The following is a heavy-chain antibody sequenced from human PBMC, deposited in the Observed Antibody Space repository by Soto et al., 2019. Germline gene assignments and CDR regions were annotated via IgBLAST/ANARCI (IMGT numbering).Heavy chain of an antibody. J-gene: IGHJ6*03. CDR3: ARDRVSGPYYYYYYMDV. D-gene: IGHD6-13*01. V-gene: IGHV3-21*01. CDR2: ISSSSSYI. CDR1: GFTFSSYS. Sequence: GGSLRLSCAASGFTFSSYSMNWVRQAPGKGLEWVSSISSSSSYIYYADSVKGRFTISRDNAKNSLYLQMNSLRAEDTAVYYCARDRVSGPYYYYYYMDVWGKGTTVTVSS.